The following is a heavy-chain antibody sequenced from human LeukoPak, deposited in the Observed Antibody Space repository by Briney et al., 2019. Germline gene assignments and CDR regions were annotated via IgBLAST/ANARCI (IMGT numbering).Heavy chain of an antibody. D-gene: IGHD3-3*01. V-gene: IGHV3-30*01. CDR1: GFTFSSYA. J-gene: IGHJ1*01. Sequence: GGSLRLSCAASGFTFSSYAMHWVRQAPGKGLEWVAVISYDGSNKYYADSVKGRFTISRDNSKNTLYLQMNSLRAEDTAVYYCARNQVYYDFWSGYYSTEYSQHWGQGTLVTVSS. CDR2: ISYDGSNK. CDR3: ARNQVYYDFWSGYYSTEYSQH.